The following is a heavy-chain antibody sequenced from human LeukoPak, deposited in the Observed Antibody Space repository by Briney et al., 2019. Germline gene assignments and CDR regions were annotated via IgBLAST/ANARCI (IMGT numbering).Heavy chain of an antibody. D-gene: IGHD1-26*01. Sequence: GASVKVSCKASGYTFTSYGISWVRQAPGQRVEWMGWISAYNGNTNYAQKRQGRVTMTTDTSTSTAYLELRSLRSDDTAVYYCASGSYPHLGYWGQGTLVTVSS. J-gene: IGHJ4*02. CDR2: ISAYNGNT. CDR1: GYTFTSYG. V-gene: IGHV1-18*01. CDR3: ASGSYPHLGY.